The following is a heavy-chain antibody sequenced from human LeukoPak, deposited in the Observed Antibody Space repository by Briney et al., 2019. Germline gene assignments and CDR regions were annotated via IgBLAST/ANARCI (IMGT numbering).Heavy chain of an antibody. V-gene: IGHV3-7*03. Sequence: GGSLRLSCAASGFTFSSYWMNWARQAPGKGLEWVASINHNGNVNYYVDSVKGRFTISRDNAKNSLYLQMSNLRAEDTAVYYCARDGRATSWLGTYYYYYYGMDVWGQGTTVTVSS. CDR3: ARDGRATSWLGTYYYYYYGMDV. D-gene: IGHD6-19*01. CDR1: GFTFSSYW. CDR2: INHNGNVN. J-gene: IGHJ6*02.